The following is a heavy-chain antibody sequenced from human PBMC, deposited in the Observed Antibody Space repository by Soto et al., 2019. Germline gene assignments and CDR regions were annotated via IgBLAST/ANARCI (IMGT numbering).Heavy chain of an antibody. CDR3: ARDPGKYGDYVGDY. V-gene: IGHV3-53*02. D-gene: IGHD4-17*01. CDR2: IYIGGNT. Sequence: EVQLVETGGSLIQPGGSLRLSCAASGFIVGSNYMSWVRQAPGKGLEWVSLIYIGGNTYYADSVKGRFTISRDNSKNKLYLQMNSLRAEDTAVYYCARDPGKYGDYVGDYWGQGTLVTVSS. J-gene: IGHJ4*02. CDR1: GFIVGSNY.